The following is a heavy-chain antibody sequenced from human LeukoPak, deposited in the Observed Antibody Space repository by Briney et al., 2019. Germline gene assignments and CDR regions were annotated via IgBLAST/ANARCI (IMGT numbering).Heavy chain of an antibody. J-gene: IGHJ4*02. CDR3: ARERYPGSGSYYIFDY. D-gene: IGHD1-26*01. V-gene: IGHV3-30*03. CDR2: ISYDGSNK. CDR1: GFTFSNYG. Sequence: GGSLRLSCAASGFTFSNYGMEWVRQAPGKGLEWVAVISYDGSNKHYADSVKGRFTISRDNSKNTLYLQMNGLRAEDTAVYYCARERYPGSGSYYIFDYWGQGTLVTVSS.